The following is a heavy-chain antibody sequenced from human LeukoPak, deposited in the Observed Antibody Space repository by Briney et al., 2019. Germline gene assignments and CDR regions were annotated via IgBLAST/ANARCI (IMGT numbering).Heavy chain of an antibody. D-gene: IGHD3-10*01. Sequence: GGSLKLSCAASGFTVSSNYMSWVRQAPGKGLEWVSFIYSGGNTYYADSVKGRFTISRDNSKNTLYLQMNSLRAEDTAVYYCATRAGSYGYYFDYWGQGTLVTVSS. J-gene: IGHJ4*02. V-gene: IGHV3-53*01. CDR2: IYSGGNT. CDR3: ATRAGSYGYYFDY. CDR1: GFTVSSNY.